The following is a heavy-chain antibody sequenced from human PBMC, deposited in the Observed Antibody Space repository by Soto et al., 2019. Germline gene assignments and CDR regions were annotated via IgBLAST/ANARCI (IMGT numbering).Heavy chain of an antibody. J-gene: IGHJ5*02. CDR2: IYYSGST. Sequence: QVQLQESGPGLVKPSQTLSLTCTVSGGSISSGGYYWSWIRQHPGKGLEWIGYIYYSGSTYYNPPLKSRVTISVDTSKNQFSLKLSSVTAADTAVYYCARSYGSGSYYTDNWFDPWGQGTLVTVSS. V-gene: IGHV4-31*03. CDR1: GGSISSGGYY. D-gene: IGHD3-10*01. CDR3: ARSYGSGSYYTDNWFDP.